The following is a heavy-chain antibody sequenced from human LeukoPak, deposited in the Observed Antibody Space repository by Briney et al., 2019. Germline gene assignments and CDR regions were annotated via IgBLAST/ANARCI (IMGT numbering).Heavy chain of an antibody. V-gene: IGHV4-59*01. Sequence: SETLSLTCTVSGGSISSYYWSWIRQPPGKGLEWIGYIYYSGSTNYNPSLKSRVTISVDTSKNQFSLKLSSVTAADTAVYCCARDSGSNAAFDIWGQGTMVTVSS. D-gene: IGHD1-26*01. CDR2: IYYSGST. CDR3: ARDSGSNAAFDI. J-gene: IGHJ3*02. CDR1: GGSISSYY.